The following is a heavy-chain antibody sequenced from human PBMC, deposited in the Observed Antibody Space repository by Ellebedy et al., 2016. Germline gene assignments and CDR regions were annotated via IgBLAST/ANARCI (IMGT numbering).Heavy chain of an antibody. CDR1: GFTFSSYA. J-gene: IGHJ4*02. D-gene: IGHD6-19*01. Sequence: GGSLRLSXAASGFTFSSYAMSWVRQAPGKGLEWVSAISGSGGSTYYADSVKGRFTISRDNSKNTLYLQMNSLRAEDTAVYYCARVGRYSSGWDFAYWGQGTLVTVSS. CDR3: ARVGRYSSGWDFAY. CDR2: ISGSGGST. V-gene: IGHV3-23*01.